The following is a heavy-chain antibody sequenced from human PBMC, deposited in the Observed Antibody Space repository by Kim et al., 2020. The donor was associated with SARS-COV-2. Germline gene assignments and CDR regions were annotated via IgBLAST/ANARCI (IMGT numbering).Heavy chain of an antibody. J-gene: IGHJ3*02. CDR3: ARDREVLLWFGEFAAHDAFDI. CDR2: IWYDGSNK. V-gene: IGHV3-33*01. D-gene: IGHD3-10*01. Sequence: GGSLRLSCAASGFTFSSYGMHWVRQAPGKGLEWVAVIWYDGSNKYYADSVKGRFTISRDNSKNTLYLQMNSLRAEDTAVYYCARDREVLLWFGEFAAHDAFDIWGQGTMVTVSS. CDR1: GFTFSSYG.